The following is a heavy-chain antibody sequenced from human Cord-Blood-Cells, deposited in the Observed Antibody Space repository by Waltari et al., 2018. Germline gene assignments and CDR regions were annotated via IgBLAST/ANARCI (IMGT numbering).Heavy chain of an antibody. CDR2: FDPEDGET. J-gene: IGHJ3*02. CDR1: GYTLTELS. V-gene: IGHV1-24*01. D-gene: IGHD4-17*01. CDR3: ATAGDYGGNSVFAFDI. Sequence: QVQLVQSGAEVKKPGASVKVSCKVSGYTLTELSMPWVRQASGKGLEWMGGFDPEDGETIYAQKFQGRVTMTEDTSTDTAYMELSSLRSEDTAVYYCATAGDYGGNSVFAFDIWGQGTMVTVSS.